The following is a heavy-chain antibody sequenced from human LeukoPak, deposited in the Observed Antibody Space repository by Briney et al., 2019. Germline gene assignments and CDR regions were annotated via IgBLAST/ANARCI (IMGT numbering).Heavy chain of an antibody. CDR3: ATGGWSTKRYFDY. CDR2: IIPIFGTA. Sequence: SVKVSCKASGGTFSSYAISWVRQAPGQGLEWMGGIIPIFGTANYAQKFQGRVTITADESTSTAYMELSSLRSEDTAVYYCATGGWSTKRYFDYWGQGTLVTVSS. CDR1: GGTFSSYA. D-gene: IGHD1-1*01. J-gene: IGHJ4*02. V-gene: IGHV1-69*13.